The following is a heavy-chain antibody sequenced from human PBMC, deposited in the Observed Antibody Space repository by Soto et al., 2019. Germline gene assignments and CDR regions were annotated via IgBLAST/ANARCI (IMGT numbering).Heavy chain of an antibody. D-gene: IGHD3-9*01. V-gene: IGHV3-23*01. Sequence: GGSLRLSCTASGFTFSSYGMGWVRQAPGKGLQWVSTIRGDGGQTHYTDSVKGRFSISRDNSKNTVYRQMDSLRAEDTAMYFCARDVGLDSDDFFAYWGQGTQVTVSS. J-gene: IGHJ4*02. CDR3: ARDVGLDSDDFFAY. CDR2: IRGDGGQT. CDR1: GFTFSSYG.